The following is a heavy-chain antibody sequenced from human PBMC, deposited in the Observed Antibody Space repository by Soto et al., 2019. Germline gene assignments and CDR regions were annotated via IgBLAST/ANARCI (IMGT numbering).Heavy chain of an antibody. CDR1: GFTFSSYA. CDR3: AREHSSGWYDRYDQPYYFDY. Sequence: PGGSLRLSCAASGFTFSSYAMHWVRQAPGKGLEWVAVISYDGSNKYYADSVKGRFTISRDNSKNTLYLQMNSLRAEDTAVYYCAREHSSGWYDRYDQPYYFDYWGQGTLVTVSS. V-gene: IGHV3-30-3*01. CDR2: ISYDGSNK. J-gene: IGHJ4*02. D-gene: IGHD6-19*01.